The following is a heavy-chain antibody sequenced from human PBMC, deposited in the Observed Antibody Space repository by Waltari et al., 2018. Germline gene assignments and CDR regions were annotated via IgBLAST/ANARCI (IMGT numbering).Heavy chain of an antibody. CDR1: GFTFSSYA. V-gene: IGHV3-23*01. Sequence: EVQLLESGGGLVQPGGSLRLSCAASGFTFSSYAMSWVRQAPGKGLEWVSAISGSGGSTYYADSVKGRFTISRDNSKNTLYLQMNSLRAEDTAVYYCAKVWEYYYDSSGYNTAPFDYWGQGTLVTVSS. J-gene: IGHJ4*02. CDR2: ISGSGGST. D-gene: IGHD3-22*01. CDR3: AKVWEYYYDSSGYNTAPFDY.